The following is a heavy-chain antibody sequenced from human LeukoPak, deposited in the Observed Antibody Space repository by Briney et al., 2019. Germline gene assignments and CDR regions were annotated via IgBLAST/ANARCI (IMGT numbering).Heavy chain of an antibody. CDR2: ISDSGTTT. D-gene: IGHD5-12*01. CDR3: ARASPPSRYSGLLGY. V-gene: IGHV3-11*01. Sequence: GGSLRLSCAASGFTFSDYYMTWIRQAPGKGLEWVSDISDSGTTTYYADSVKGRFTISRDNAENSLYLQMNSLRAEDTAVYYCARASPPSRYSGLLGYWGQGTLVTVSS. J-gene: IGHJ4*02. CDR1: GFTFSDYY.